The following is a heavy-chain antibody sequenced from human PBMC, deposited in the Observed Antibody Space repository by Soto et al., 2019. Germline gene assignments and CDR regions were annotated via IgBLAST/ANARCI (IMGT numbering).Heavy chain of an antibody. Sequence: LRLSCAASGFTFSSYGMHWVRQAPGRGLEWVAVISHDSSNRYYADSVQGRFTISRDNSRNTLYLQMNSLRPEDTAVYYCAKHLFAEAYHTFDFWGQGTMVTVSS. CDR2: ISHDSSNR. J-gene: IGHJ3*01. CDR1: GFTFSSYG. V-gene: IGHV3-30*18. CDR3: AKHLFAEAYHTFDF.